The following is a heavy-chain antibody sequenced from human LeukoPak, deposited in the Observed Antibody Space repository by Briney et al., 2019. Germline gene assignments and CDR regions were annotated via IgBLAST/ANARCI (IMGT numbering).Heavy chain of an antibody. Sequence: PSETLSLTCTVSGGSISSYYWSWIRQPAGKGLEWIGRIYTSGSTNYNPSLKSRVTMSVDTSKNQFSLKLSSVTAADTVVYYCAREGRFLEWFEADYYYYYMDVWGKGTTVTVSS. CDR3: AREGRFLEWFEADYYYYYMDV. V-gene: IGHV4-4*07. CDR2: IYTSGST. D-gene: IGHD3-3*01. J-gene: IGHJ6*03. CDR1: GGSISSYY.